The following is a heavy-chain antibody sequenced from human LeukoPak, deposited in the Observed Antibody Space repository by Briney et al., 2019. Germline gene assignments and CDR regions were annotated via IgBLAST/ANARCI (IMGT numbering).Heavy chain of an antibody. Sequence: GGSLRLSCAASGFTFSSYAMHWVRQAPGKGLEWVAVISYDGSNKYYADSVKGRFTISRDNSKNTLYLQMNSLRAEDTAVYYCVRDLRDYCSGGSCPRKGYYYYMDVWGKGTTVTVSS. J-gene: IGHJ6*03. D-gene: IGHD2-15*01. CDR2: ISYDGSNK. V-gene: IGHV3-30*04. CDR1: GFTFSSYA. CDR3: VRDLRDYCSGGSCPRKGYYYYMDV.